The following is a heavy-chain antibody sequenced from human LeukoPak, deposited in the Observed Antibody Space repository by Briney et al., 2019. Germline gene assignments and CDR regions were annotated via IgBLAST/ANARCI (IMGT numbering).Heavy chain of an antibody. J-gene: IGHJ4*02. V-gene: IGHV3-21*01. CDR2: ISSSSSYI. CDR1: GFTFSSYN. D-gene: IGHD4-17*01. CDR3: ARYVRDYGDYDPFFDY. Sequence: GGSLRLSCAASGFTFSSYNMNWVRQAPGKGLEWVSSISSSSSYIYYADSVKGRFTISRDNAKNSLYLQMNSLRAEDTAVYYCARYVRDYGDYDPFFDYWGQGTLVTVSS.